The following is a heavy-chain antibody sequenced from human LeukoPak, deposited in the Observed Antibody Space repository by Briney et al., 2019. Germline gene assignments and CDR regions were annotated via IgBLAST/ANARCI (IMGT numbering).Heavy chain of an antibody. Sequence: GGSLRLSCAASGFGFSTHDMSWGRQVPGKGPEWVSSIGGSGTGTYYTDSVKGRFTISRDTSKNTLYLQMDNLRVEDTAVYYCVKGFHFDWWGQGTLVIVSS. J-gene: IGHJ4*02. V-gene: IGHV3-23*01. CDR3: VKGFHFDW. CDR1: GFGFSTHD. CDR2: IGGSGTGT.